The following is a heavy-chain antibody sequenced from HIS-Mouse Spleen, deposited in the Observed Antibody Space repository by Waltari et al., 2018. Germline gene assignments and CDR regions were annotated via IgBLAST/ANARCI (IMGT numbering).Heavy chain of an antibody. V-gene: IGHV4-34*01. D-gene: IGHD3-10*01. Sequence: QVQLQQWGAGLLKPSETLSLTCAVYGGSFSGYYWSWIRQPPGKGLEWIGEINHSGSTNDNPALKSRGTISVDTGKNKFSLKLSSVTAADTAVYYCARGLGIGSMDRYFDYWGQGTLVTVSS. CDR2: INHSGST. CDR1: GGSFSGYY. J-gene: IGHJ4*02. CDR3: ARGLGIGSMDRYFDY.